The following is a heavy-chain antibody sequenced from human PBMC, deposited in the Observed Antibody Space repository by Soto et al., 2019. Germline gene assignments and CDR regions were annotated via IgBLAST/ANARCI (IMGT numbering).Heavy chain of an antibody. CDR3: ARDQDYDSSGYHLDY. D-gene: IGHD3-22*01. V-gene: IGHV4-30-4*01. CDR1: GRSISSGYYY. Sequence: SETLSLTCTVSGRSISSGYYYLRWIRQPPGKGLEWIGYIYYSGSTYYNPSLKSRVTISVDTSKNQFSLKLSSVTAADTAVYYCARDQDYDSSGYHLDYWGQGTLVNVSA. J-gene: IGHJ4*02. CDR2: IYYSGST.